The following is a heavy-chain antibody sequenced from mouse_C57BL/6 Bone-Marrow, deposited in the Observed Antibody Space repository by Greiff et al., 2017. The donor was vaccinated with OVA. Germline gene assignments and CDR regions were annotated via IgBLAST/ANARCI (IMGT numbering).Heavy chain of an antibody. D-gene: IGHD2-1*01. V-gene: IGHV1-19*01. CDR1: GYTFTDYY. Sequence: EVQLVESGPVLVKPGASLQMSCKASGYTFTDYYMNWVKQSHGKSLEWIGVINPYNGGTSYNQKFKGKATLTVDKSSSTAYMELNSLTSEDSAVYYCARWGGNYEGYAMDYWGQGTSVTVSS. CDR2: INPYNGGT. J-gene: IGHJ4*01. CDR3: ARWGGNYEGYAMDY.